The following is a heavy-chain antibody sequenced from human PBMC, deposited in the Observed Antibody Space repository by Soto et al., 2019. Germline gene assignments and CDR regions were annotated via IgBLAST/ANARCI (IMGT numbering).Heavy chain of an antibody. CDR2: IYYSGST. V-gene: IGHV4-59*01. CDR1: GGSISSYC. J-gene: IGHJ4*02. D-gene: IGHD5-12*01. Sequence: SETLSLTCTVSGGSISSYCWSWIRQPPGKGLEWIGYIYYSGSTNYNPSLKSRVTISVDASKNQFSLKLSSVTAADTAVYYCARGGDGYNPGLYYFDYWGQGTLVTVSS. CDR3: ARGGDGYNPGLYYFDY.